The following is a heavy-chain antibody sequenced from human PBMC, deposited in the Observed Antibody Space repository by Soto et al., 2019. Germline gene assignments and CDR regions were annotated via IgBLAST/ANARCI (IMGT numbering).Heavy chain of an antibody. CDR1: GGTFSSYT. CDR3: ARDRREDIVVVPAARMSNWFDP. CDR2: IIPILGIA. D-gene: IGHD2-2*01. Sequence: SVKVSCKASGGTFSSYTISWVRQAPGQGLEWMGRIIPILGIANYAQKFQGRVTITADKSTSTAYMELSSLRSEDTAVYYCARDRREDIVVVPAARMSNWFDPWGQGTLVTVSS. J-gene: IGHJ5*02. V-gene: IGHV1-69*04.